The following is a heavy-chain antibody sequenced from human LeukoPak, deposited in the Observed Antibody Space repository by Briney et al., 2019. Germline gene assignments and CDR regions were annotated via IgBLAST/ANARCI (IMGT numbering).Heavy chain of an antibody. Sequence: SETLSLTCAVYGGSFSGYYWSWIRQPPGKGLEWIGEINHSGNTNYNPSLKSRVTISVDTSKNQFSLKLSSVTAADTAVYYCARGRRRYCSSTSCYLLTEFDPWGQGTLVTVSS. CDR2: INHSGNT. CDR1: GGSFSGYY. J-gene: IGHJ5*02. CDR3: ARGRRRYCSSTSCYLLTEFDP. V-gene: IGHV4-34*01. D-gene: IGHD2-2*01.